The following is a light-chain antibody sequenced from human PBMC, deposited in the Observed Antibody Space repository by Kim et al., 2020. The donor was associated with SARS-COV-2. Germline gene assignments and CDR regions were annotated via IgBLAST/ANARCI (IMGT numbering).Light chain of an antibody. CDR1: QSIRSY. J-gene: IGKJ5*01. V-gene: IGKV1-39*01. CDR2: HAS. CDR3: QQSYNTLVT. Sequence: ASVGDRVTITCRASQSIRSYLNWYQQKPGKAPKLLIYHASSLQSGVPSRFSGSGSGTDFTLTISSLQPEDFATYYCQQSYNTLVTFGQGTRLEIK.